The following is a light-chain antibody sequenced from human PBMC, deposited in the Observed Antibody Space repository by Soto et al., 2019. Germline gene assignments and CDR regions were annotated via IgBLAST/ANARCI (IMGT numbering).Light chain of an antibody. CDR1: QSVLRGSNSKNL. CDR3: QQYFTTPQT. J-gene: IGKJ2*01. Sequence: DIVLTQSPGSLAVSLGETATIKCKSSQSVLRGSNSKNLLAWHQQKPGQPPKVLIYWASSREGGVPDRFRGSWSGTDFTLTITNVQADDVAVYYCQQYFTTPQTFGPGTKVEIK. CDR2: WAS. V-gene: IGKV4-1*01.